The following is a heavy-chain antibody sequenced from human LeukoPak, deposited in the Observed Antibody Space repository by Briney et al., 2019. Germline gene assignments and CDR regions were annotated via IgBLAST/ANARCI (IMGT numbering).Heavy chain of an antibody. D-gene: IGHD2-8*01. CDR2: IFWVDNK. V-gene: IGHV2-5*02. CDR3: AHRTYGPFHY. J-gene: IGHJ4*02. CDR1: GFSLTSEGVA. Sequence: SGPTLVNPTQTLTLTCTFSGFSLTSEGVAVGWIRQPPGKALECLALIFWVDNKHYSPSLKNRLTLTRDTSKNQVVLTMANMDPVDTATYYCAHRTYGPFHYWGQGTLVTVSS.